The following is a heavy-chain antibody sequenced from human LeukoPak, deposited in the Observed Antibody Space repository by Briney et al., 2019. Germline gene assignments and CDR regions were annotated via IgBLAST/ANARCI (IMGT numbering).Heavy chain of an antibody. Sequence: GGSLRLSCAASGFSLSSYAMNWVRQAPGKGLEWVSAISGSGGSTYYADSVKGRFTISRDNSKNTLYLQMNSLRAEDTAVYYCGKAPGMAAAGTGAFDIWGQGTMVTVS. J-gene: IGHJ3*02. CDR2: ISGSGGST. CDR1: GFSLSSYA. V-gene: IGHV3-23*01. D-gene: IGHD6-13*01. CDR3: GKAPGMAAAGTGAFDI.